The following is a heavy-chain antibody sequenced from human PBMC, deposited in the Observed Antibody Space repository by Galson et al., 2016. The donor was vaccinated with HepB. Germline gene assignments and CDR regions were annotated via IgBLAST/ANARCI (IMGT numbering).Heavy chain of an antibody. V-gene: IGHV1-46*01. CDR3: ARDPDDYGDYCFDY. Sequence: SVKVSCKASGNTSTTYFIHWVRQAPGQGLEWMGVFSPSDGSTNYAQKFQGRITMTRDTSTSTVYMELSSLRYEDTAVYFCARDPDDYGDYCFDYWGQGTLVTVSS. CDR1: GNTSTTYF. CDR2: FSPSDGST. J-gene: IGHJ4*02. D-gene: IGHD4-17*01.